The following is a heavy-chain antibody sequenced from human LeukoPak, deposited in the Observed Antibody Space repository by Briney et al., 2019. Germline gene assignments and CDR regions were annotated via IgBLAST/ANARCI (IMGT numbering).Heavy chain of an antibody. V-gene: IGHV4-34*01. CDR2: INHSGYT. Sequence: SEALSLTCAVYGGSFSGYYWSWIRQPPGKGLEWIGEINHSGYTNYNPSLKSRVTISVDTSKNQFSLKLSSVTAADTAVYYCARGAPGVSAFDIWGQGTMVTVSS. CDR3: ARGAPGVSAFDI. D-gene: IGHD3-10*01. J-gene: IGHJ3*02. CDR1: GGSFSGYY.